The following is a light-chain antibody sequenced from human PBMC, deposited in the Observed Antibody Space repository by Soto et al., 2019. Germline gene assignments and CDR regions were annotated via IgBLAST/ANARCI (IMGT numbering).Light chain of an antibody. V-gene: IGKV1-33*01. CDR1: QDISRY. Sequence: DIQMTQSPSSLSASVGDRVTITCQASQDISRYLNWYQQKPGKAPNLLIYDASNLETGVPSRFIGSGSGTAFTFTISSLQPDDVATYYCQQFDSLPPLFTFGPGTKVAIK. J-gene: IGKJ3*01. CDR2: DAS. CDR3: QQFDSLPPLFT.